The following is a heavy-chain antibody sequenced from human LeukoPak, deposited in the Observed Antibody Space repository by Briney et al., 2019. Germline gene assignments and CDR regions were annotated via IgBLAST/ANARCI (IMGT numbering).Heavy chain of an antibody. V-gene: IGHV4-30-2*01. CDR1: GGSISSGGYS. Sequence: PSETLSLTCAVSGGSISSGGYSWSWIRQPPGKGLEWIGYIYHSGSTYYNPSLKSRVTISVDRSKNQFSLKLSSVTAADTAVYYCASGGTGIAVAGNPSSDLPFDYWGQGTLVTVSS. J-gene: IGHJ4*02. CDR2: IYHSGST. D-gene: IGHD6-19*01. CDR3: ASGGTGIAVAGNPSSDLPFDY.